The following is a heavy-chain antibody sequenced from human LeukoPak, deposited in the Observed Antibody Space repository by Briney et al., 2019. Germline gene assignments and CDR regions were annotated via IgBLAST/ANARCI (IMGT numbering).Heavy chain of an antibody. CDR2: INSDGSST. CDR3: ARVSVDSIRYFDWLLSRYYYYGMDV. V-gene: IGHV3-74*01. Sequence: PGGSLRLSCAASGFTFSSYWMHWVRQAPGKGLVWVSRINSDGSSTSYADSVKGRFTISRDNAKNTLYLQMNSLRAEDTAVYYCARVSVDSIRYFDWLLSRYYYYGMDVWGQGTTVTVSS. CDR1: GFTFSSYW. J-gene: IGHJ6*02. D-gene: IGHD3-9*01.